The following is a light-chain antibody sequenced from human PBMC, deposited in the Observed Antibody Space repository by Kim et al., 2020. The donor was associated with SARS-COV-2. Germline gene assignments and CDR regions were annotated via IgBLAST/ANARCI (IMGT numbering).Light chain of an antibody. CDR3: QVWDSDNDRVV. V-gene: IGLV3-21*04. Sequence: SYELTQPPSVSVAPGKTARLTCGGNKIGGKSVHWYQQKPGQAPVPVIYYDTDRPSGIPERISGSNSGNTATLTISRVGAGDEADYYCQVWDSDNDRVVFGEGTQLTVL. J-gene: IGLJ2*01. CDR1: KIGGKS. CDR2: YDT.